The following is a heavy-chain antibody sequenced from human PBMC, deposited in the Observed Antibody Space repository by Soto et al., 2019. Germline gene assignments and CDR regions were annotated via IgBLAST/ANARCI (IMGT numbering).Heavy chain of an antibody. V-gene: IGHV4-4*02. CDR2: IYPVGFT. J-gene: IGHJ4*02. CDR1: GASVSSSHW. Sequence: QVHLQESGPGLVKPSGTLSLTCGVSGASVSSSHWWTWVRQPPGKGLERMGEIYPVGFTSYNPSLNGRVFMSMDQTRNQFSLKMSSVTAADTAVYYCARVRPPTSTGPAAVLYYFDYWGQGSLVTVSS. D-gene: IGHD2-2*01. CDR3: ARVRPPTSTGPAAVLYYFDY.